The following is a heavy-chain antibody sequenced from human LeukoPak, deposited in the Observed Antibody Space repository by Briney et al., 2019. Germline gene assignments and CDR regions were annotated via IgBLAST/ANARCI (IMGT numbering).Heavy chain of an antibody. CDR3: ARLSYSSGLFDY. J-gene: IGHJ4*02. Sequence: SETLSFTCTVSGGSISSSSYYWGWIRQPPGKGLEWIGSIYYSGSTYYNPSLKSRVTMSVDTSKNQFSLKLSSVTAADTAVYYCARLSYSSGLFDYWGQGTLVTVSS. CDR1: GGSISSSSYY. CDR2: IYYSGST. V-gene: IGHV4-39*01. D-gene: IGHD6-19*01.